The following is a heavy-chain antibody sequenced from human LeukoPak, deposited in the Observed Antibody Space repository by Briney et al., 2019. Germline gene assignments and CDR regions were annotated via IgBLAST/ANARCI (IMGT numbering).Heavy chain of an antibody. D-gene: IGHD4-17*01. Sequence: SETLSLTCAVYGGSFSGYYWSWIRQPPGKGLEWIGEINHSGSTNYNPSLKSRVTISVDTSKNQFSLKLSSVTVADTAVYYCARDPADYGDAFDIWGQGTMVTVSS. CDR1: GGSFSGYY. CDR2: INHSGST. CDR3: ARDPADYGDAFDI. V-gene: IGHV4-34*01. J-gene: IGHJ3*02.